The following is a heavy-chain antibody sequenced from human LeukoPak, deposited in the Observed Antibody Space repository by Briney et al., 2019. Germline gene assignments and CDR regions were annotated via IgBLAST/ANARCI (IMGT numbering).Heavy chain of an antibody. J-gene: IGHJ4*02. CDR3: ASTYYYDSSGYDFDY. CDR1: GGSISSGSYF. Sequence: PSQTLSLTCTVSGGSISSGSYFWSWIRQPAGKGLDWIGRIYTSGSTTYNPSLKSRVTMSVDTSKNQISLRLSSVTAADTAVYYCASTYYYDSSGYDFDYWGQGTLVTVSS. CDR2: IYTSGST. V-gene: IGHV4-61*02. D-gene: IGHD3-22*01.